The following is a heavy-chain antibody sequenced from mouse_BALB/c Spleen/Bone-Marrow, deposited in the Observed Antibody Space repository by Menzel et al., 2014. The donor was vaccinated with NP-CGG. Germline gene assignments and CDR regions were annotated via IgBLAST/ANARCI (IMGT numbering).Heavy chain of an antibody. D-gene: IGHD1-1*01. V-gene: IGHV1S137*01. CDR2: ISTYYGDA. CDR3: ARSLYYYGSPYY. J-gene: IGHJ2*01. Sequence: QVQLKHSGAELVRPGVSVKISCKGSGYTFTDYAMHWVKQSHAKSLEWIGVISTYYGDASYNQKFKGKATMTVDKSSSTAYMELARLTSEDSAIYYCARSLYYYGSPYYWGQGTTLTVSS. CDR1: GYTFTDYA.